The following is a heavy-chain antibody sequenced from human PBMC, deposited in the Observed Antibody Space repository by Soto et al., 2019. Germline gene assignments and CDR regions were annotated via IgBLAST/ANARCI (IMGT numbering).Heavy chain of an antibody. CDR3: VVAAQPYYFDY. CDR1: GYTFTSYG. CDR2: ISAYNGNT. V-gene: IGHV1-18*01. J-gene: IGHJ4*02. D-gene: IGHD2-15*01. Sequence: XVKVSSRASGYTFTSYGISGVRQAPGQGLEWMGWISAYNGNTNYAQKLQGRVTMTTDTSTSTAYMELRSLRSDDTAVYYCVVAAQPYYFDYWGQGTLVTVSS.